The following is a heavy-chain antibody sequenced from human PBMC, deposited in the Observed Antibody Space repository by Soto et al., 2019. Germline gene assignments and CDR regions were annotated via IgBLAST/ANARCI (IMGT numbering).Heavy chain of an antibody. D-gene: IGHD4-17*01. CDR3: ARALLDYGDYDPGGYYYGMDV. Sequence: QVQLQESGPGLVKPSQTLSLTCTVSGGSISSGGYYWSWIRQHPGKGLEWIGYIYYSGSTYYNPSLKSRVTISVDTSKNHFSLKLSSVTAADTAVYCCARALLDYGDYDPGGYYYGMDVWRLGTTVTVSS. V-gene: IGHV4-31*03. CDR1: GGSISSGGYY. CDR2: IYYSGST. J-gene: IGHJ6*02.